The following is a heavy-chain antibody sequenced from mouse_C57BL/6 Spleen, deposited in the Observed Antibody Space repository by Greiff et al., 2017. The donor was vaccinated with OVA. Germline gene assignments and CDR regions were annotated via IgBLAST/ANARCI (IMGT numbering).Heavy chain of an antibody. V-gene: IGHV1-52*01. D-gene: IGHD2-1*01. CDR3: AREGNPHYYAMDD. CDR1: GYTFTSYW. Sequence: QVQLQQPGAELVRPGSSVKLSCKASGYTFTSYWMHWVKQRPIQGLEWIGNIDPSDSETHYNQKFKDKATLTVDKSSSTAYMQLSSLTSEDSAVYYCAREGNPHYYAMDDWGQGTSVTVSS. CDR2: IDPSDSET. J-gene: IGHJ4*01.